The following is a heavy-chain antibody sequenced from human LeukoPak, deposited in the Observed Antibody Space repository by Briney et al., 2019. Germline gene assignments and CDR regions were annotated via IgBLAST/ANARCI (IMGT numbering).Heavy chain of an antibody. CDR3: ARTGAGYSYGHLFWDY. D-gene: IGHD5-18*01. CDR2: ISSSGSTI. Sequence: GGSLRLSCAASGFTFSSYEMNWVRQAPGKGLEWVSYISSSGSTIYYADSVKGRFTISRDNAKNSLYLQMNSLRAEDTAVYYCARTGAGYSYGHLFWDYWGQGTLVTVSS. CDR1: GFTFSSYE. J-gene: IGHJ4*02. V-gene: IGHV3-48*03.